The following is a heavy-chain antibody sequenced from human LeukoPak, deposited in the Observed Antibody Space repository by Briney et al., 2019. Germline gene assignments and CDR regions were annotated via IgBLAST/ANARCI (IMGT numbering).Heavy chain of an antibody. CDR2: LDPEDGET. Sequence: ASVKVSCKVFGYTLRELSIHWVRQAPGQGLEWMGYLDPEDGETTHAQNFQGRLTMTEDKSADTAYMELSSLRYDDTAVYYCAIDSVYIDSWGQGTQVTVSS. CDR1: GYTLRELS. J-gene: IGHJ4*02. V-gene: IGHV1-24*01. CDR3: AIDSVYIDS.